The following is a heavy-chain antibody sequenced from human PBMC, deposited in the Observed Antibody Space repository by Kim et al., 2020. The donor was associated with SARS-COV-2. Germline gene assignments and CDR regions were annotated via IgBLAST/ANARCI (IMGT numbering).Heavy chain of an antibody. CDR2: ISSSSSYI. CDR3: ARDGGNRPSDHKPN. Sequence: GGSLRLSCAASGFTFSSYSMNWVRQAPGKGLEWVSSISSSSSYIYYADSVKGRFTISRDNAKNSLYLQMNSLRAEDTAVYYCARDGGNRPSDHKPNWGQGTLVTVSS. J-gene: IGHJ4*02. V-gene: IGHV3-21*01. CDR1: GFTFSSYS.